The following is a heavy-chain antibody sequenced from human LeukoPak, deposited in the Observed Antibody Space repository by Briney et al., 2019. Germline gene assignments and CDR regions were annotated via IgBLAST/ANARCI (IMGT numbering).Heavy chain of an antibody. Sequence: PGGSLRVSCAASGFTFSSYAMSWVRQAPGNGLEWVSAISGSGGSTYYADSVKGRFTISRDNSKNTLYLQMNSLRAEDTAVYYCAKDQFSSSNNWFDPWGQGTLVTVSS. V-gene: IGHV3-23*01. CDR3: AKDQFSSSNNWFDP. CDR1: GFTFSSYA. J-gene: IGHJ5*02. CDR2: ISGSGGST. D-gene: IGHD6-6*01.